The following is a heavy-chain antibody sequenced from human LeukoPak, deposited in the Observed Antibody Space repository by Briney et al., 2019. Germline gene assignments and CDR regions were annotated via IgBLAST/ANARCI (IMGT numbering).Heavy chain of an antibody. CDR2: INSDGSST. D-gene: IGHD2-2*01. J-gene: IGHJ6*02. CDR1: GFTFSSYW. V-gene: IGHV3-74*01. CDR3: ARDSSLLGYGMDV. Sequence: GGSLRLSCAASGFTFSSYWMHWVRQAPGKGLVWVSRINSDGSSTSYADSVKGRFTISRDNAKNTLYPQMNSLRAEDTAVYYCARDSSLLGYGMDVWGQGTTVTVSS.